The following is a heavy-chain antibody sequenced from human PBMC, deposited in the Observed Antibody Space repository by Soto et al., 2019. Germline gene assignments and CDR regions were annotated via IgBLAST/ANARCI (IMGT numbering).Heavy chain of an antibody. CDR3: ARRYYDSSGYYYATFDY. V-gene: IGHV1-69*12. CDR1: GGTFSSYA. J-gene: IGHJ4*02. D-gene: IGHD3-22*01. Sequence: QVQLVQSGAEVKKPGSSVKVSCKASGGTFSSYAISWVRQAPGQGLEWMGGIIPIFGTANYAQKFQGRVTITADESTSTAYMALSSLRSEDTAVDYCARRYYDSSGYYYATFDYWGQGTLVTVSS. CDR2: IIPIFGTA.